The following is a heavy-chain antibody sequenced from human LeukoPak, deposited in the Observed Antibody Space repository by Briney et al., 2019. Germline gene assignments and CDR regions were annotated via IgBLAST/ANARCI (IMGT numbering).Heavy chain of an antibody. V-gene: IGHV1-24*01. CDR3: ATDQYDYVWGSYRSRDGTFDY. J-gene: IGHJ4*02. Sequence: GASVKHSCKASGYTFTGYYMHWVRKAPGRGLEWMGGFDPEDGETIYAQKFQGRVTMTEDTSTDTAYMELSSLRSEDTAVYYCATDQYDYVWGSYRSRDGTFDYWGQGTLVTVSS. CDR2: FDPEDGET. CDR1: GYTFTGYY. D-gene: IGHD3-16*02.